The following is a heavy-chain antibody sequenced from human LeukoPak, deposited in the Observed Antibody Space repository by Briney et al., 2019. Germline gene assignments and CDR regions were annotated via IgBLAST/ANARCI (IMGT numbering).Heavy chain of an antibody. J-gene: IGHJ5*02. Sequence: PSETLSLTCTVSGYSISSGYYWGWIRPPPGKGLEWIGRIYHSGRPYYNPSLKSRVTISVDTSKNHFSLKLSSVTAADTAVYYCARGYYGSGSYYLFDPWGQGTLVTVSS. CDR3: ARGYYGSGSYYLFDP. CDR2: IYHSGRP. V-gene: IGHV4-38-2*02. CDR1: GYSISSGYY. D-gene: IGHD3-10*01.